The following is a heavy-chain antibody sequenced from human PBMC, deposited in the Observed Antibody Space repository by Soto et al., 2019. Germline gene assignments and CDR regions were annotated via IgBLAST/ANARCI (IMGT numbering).Heavy chain of an antibody. CDR2: IWDDGSQK. Sequence: VHLVESGGGVVQPGRSLRLSCVASGFTLRNCAMHWVRQAPGKGLEWVAVIWDDGSQKYYADSVKGRFTISRDSSQNTLHLQMDSLRPEDTALYYCARDRYGSQTFFEHWGQGTLVTVSS. CDR1: GFTLRNCA. V-gene: IGHV3-33*01. J-gene: IGHJ4*02. D-gene: IGHD3-10*01. CDR3: ARDRYGSQTFFEH.